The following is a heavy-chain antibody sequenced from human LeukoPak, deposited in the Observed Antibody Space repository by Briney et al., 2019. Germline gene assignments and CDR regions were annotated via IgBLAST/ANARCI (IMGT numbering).Heavy chain of an antibody. CDR1: GFTFSSYG. J-gene: IGHJ4*02. CDR3: AKMGAIVPAATSFDY. V-gene: IGHV3-23*01. D-gene: IGHD2-2*01. Sequence: PGGSLRLSCAAAGFTFSSYGMSWVRQAPGKGLEWVSAINSYGNTYYADSVKGRFTISRDNAKNSLCLQMNSLRAEDTAVYYCAKMGAIVPAATSFDYWGQGTLVTVSS. CDR2: INSYGNT.